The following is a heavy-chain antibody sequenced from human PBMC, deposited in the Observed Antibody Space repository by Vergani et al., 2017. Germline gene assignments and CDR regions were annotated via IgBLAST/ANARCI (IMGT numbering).Heavy chain of an antibody. V-gene: IGHV1-2*02. D-gene: IGHD1-26*01. J-gene: IGHJ5*01. CDR2: ISPKTGDT. CDR3: AHSWNFGRRDWFDS. Sequence: QVQLMQSGPVMKKPGGSLKVSCQASESTFSDYTIHWVRQAPGQGLQWMGWISPKTGDTDYLQRFQDRVTMTRDASTKPLYLKMTRLTSDDTAIYYCAHSWNFGRRDWFDSWGPGTLVTVSS. CDR1: ESTFSDYT.